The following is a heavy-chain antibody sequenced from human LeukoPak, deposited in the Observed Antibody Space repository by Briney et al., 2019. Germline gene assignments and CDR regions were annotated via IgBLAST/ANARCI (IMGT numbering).Heavy chain of an antibody. CDR2: ISSSSSYI. V-gene: IGHV3-21*01. CDR3: AKSTKSGTTPLLDY. J-gene: IGHJ4*02. Sequence: GGSLRLSCAASGFTLSSYSMNWVRQAPGKGLEWVSSISSSSSYIYYADSVKGRFTISRDNAKNSLYLQMNSLRAEDTAVYYCAKSTKSGTTPLLDYWGQGTLVTVS. CDR1: GFTLSSYS. D-gene: IGHD1-26*01.